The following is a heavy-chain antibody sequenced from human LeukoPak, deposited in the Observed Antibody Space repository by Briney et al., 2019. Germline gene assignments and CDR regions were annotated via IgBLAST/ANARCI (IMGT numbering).Heavy chain of an antibody. V-gene: IGHV4-4*02. CDR1: GGSVTSTNW. CDR3: ARLYYYYGLDV. J-gene: IGHJ6*02. Sequence: SETLSLTCGVSGGSVTSTNWWTWVRQPPGKGLEWIGEVHLDGRTNYNPSLKSRLTISVDLSENHISLKLTSVTAADTAVYYCARLYYYYGLDVWGQGTTVTVSS. CDR2: VHLDGRT.